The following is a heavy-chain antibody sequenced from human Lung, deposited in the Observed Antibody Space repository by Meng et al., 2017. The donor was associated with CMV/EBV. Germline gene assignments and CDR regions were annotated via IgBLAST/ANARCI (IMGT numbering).Heavy chain of an antibody. CDR2: IKSKGDGETR. CDR3: VKRPRFSSRVI. D-gene: IGHD3-9*01. J-gene: IGHJ6*02. V-gene: IGHV3-15*05. CDR1: GLTFRNAW. Sequence: SCVDSGLTFRNAWMSWVRQAPGKGLEWVGQIKSKGDGETRDYAAPVKGRFIISRDDSQTTLHLQMNSVKTEDTAVYYCVKRPRFSSRVIWGQGATVTGSS.